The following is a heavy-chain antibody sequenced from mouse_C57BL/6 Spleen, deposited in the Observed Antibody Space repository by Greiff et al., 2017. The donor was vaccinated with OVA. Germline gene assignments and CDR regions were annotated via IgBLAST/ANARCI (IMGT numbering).Heavy chain of an antibody. D-gene: IGHD1-1*01. CDR3: ARGLLRSFDV. Sequence: VQLQQSGAELVRPGTSVKVSCKASGYAFTNYLIEWVKQRPGQGLEWIGVINPGSGGTNYNEKFKGKATLTADKSSSTAYMQLSSLTSEDSAVYFCARGLLRSFDVWGTGTTVTVSS. J-gene: IGHJ1*03. CDR1: GYAFTNYL. V-gene: IGHV1-54*01. CDR2: INPGSGGT.